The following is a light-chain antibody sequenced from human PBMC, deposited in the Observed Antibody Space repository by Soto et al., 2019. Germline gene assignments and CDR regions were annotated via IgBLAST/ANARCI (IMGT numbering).Light chain of an antibody. J-gene: IGKJ5*01. CDR2: GAS. CDR3: QQYNDWPLFT. V-gene: IGKV3-15*01. CDR1: QSVSSN. Sequence: EIVMTQSPATLSVSPGETATLSCRASQSVSSNLAWYQQKPGQAPRLLIYGASTRATGIPARFSGSGSGTEFTLTISGLQSEDFAVYSCQQYNDWPLFTFGQGTRLEIK.